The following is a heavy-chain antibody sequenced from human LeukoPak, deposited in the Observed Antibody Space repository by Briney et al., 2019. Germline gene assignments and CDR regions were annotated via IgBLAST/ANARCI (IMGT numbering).Heavy chain of an antibody. Sequence: GGSLRLSCAASGFTFDDYAMHWVRQAPGKGLEWVSGISWNSGSIGYADSVKGRVTISRDNAKNSLYLQMNSLRAEDTALYYCAKDISTYYYGSGSYIDYWGQGTLVTVSS. CDR3: AKDISTYYYGSGSYIDY. CDR2: ISWNSGSI. D-gene: IGHD3-10*01. CDR1: GFTFDDYA. J-gene: IGHJ4*02. V-gene: IGHV3-9*01.